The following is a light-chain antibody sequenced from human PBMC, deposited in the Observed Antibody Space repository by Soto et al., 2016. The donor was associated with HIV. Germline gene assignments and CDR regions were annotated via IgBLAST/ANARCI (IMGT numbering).Light chain of an antibody. CDR2: AAM. J-gene: IGKJ1*01. V-gene: IGKV1-27*01. CDR1: QDIYNY. Sequence: DIQMTQSPSSLSGSIGDRVSITCRASQDIYNYLAWYQQKPGKVPRLLISAAMNLESGVPSRFRGSGSGTDFTLSISSLQPEDFATYYCQESYSALWTFGQGTKVEIK. CDR3: QESYSALWT.